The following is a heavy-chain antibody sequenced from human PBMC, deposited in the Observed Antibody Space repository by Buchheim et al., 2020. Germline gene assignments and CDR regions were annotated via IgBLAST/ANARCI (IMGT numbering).Heavy chain of an antibody. V-gene: IGHV3-30*04. CDR3: ARAEELIAVAGIDY. D-gene: IGHD6-19*01. J-gene: IGHJ4*02. CDR2: ISYDGSNK. CDR1: GFTFSSYA. Sequence: QVQLVESGGGVVQPGRSLRLSCAASGFTFSSYAMHWVRQAPGKGLEWVAVISYDGSNKYYADSVKGRFTISRDNSKKTLYLQMNSLRAEDTAVYYCARAEELIAVAGIDYWGQGTL.